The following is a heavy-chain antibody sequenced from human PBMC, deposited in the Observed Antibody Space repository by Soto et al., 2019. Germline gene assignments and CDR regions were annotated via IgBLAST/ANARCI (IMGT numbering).Heavy chain of an antibody. CDR3: ARAPKRFTIFGVFLHH. CDR1: GFTFSSYA. CDR2: ISSNGGST. J-gene: IGHJ5*02. V-gene: IGHV3-64*01. Sequence: GGSLRLSCAASGFTFSSYAMHWVRQAPGKGLEYVSAISSNGGSTYYANSVKGRFTISRDNSKNTLYLQMGSLRAEDMAVYYCARAPKRFTIFGVFLHHWGQGTLVTVSS. D-gene: IGHD3-3*01.